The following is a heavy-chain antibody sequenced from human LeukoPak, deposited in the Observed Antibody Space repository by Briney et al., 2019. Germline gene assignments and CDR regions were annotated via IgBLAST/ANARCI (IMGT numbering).Heavy chain of an antibody. Sequence: ASVKVSCKASGYTFTGYYMHWVRQAPGQGLEWMGWINPNSGGTNYAQKFQGRVTMTRDTSISTAYMELSRLRSDDTAVYYCARDEWFQDAFDIWGQGTMVTVSS. CDR3: ARDEWFQDAFDI. J-gene: IGHJ3*02. CDR2: INPNSGGT. V-gene: IGHV1-2*02. CDR1: GYTFTGYY. D-gene: IGHD3-3*01.